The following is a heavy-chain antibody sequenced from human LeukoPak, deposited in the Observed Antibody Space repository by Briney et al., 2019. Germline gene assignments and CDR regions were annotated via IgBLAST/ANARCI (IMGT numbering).Heavy chain of an antibody. D-gene: IGHD6-19*01. CDR2: INSDGSST. V-gene: IGHV3-74*01. CDR1: GFTFSSYW. Sequence: GGSLRLSCAASGFTFSSYWMHWVRQAPGKGLVWVSRINSDGSSTGYADSVKGRFTISRDNAKNTLYLQMNSLRAEDTAVYYCARVIAVAGTGFDYWGQGTLVTVSS. J-gene: IGHJ4*02. CDR3: ARVIAVAGTGFDY.